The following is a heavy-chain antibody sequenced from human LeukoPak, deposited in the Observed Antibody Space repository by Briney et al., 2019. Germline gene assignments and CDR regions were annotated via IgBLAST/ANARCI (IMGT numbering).Heavy chain of an antibody. CDR1: GYSISSGYY. V-gene: IGHV4-38-2*02. J-gene: IGHJ4*02. Sequence: SETLSLTCTVSGYSISSGYYWGWIRQPPGKGLEWIGSIYHSGSTYYNPSLKSRVTISVDTSKNQFSLKLRSVTAADTAVYYCARDSGNSGSCYGSGGWGDYWGQGTLVTVSS. D-gene: IGHD1-26*01. CDR2: IYHSGST. CDR3: ARDSGNSGSCYGSGGWGDY.